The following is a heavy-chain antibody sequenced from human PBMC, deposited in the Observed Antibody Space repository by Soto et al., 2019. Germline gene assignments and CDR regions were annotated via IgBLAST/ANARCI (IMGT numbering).Heavy chain of an antibody. CDR2: ISYDGSNK. CDR1: GFTFSSYA. CDR3: ARDRYYYDSSGWFDY. Sequence: ESGGGVVQPGRSLRLSCAASGFTFSSYAMHWVRQAPGKGLEWVAVISYDGSNKYYADSVKGRFTISRDNSKNTLYLQMNSLRAEDTAVYYCARDRYYYDSSGWFDYWGQGTLVTVSS. D-gene: IGHD3-22*01. V-gene: IGHV3-30-3*01. J-gene: IGHJ4*02.